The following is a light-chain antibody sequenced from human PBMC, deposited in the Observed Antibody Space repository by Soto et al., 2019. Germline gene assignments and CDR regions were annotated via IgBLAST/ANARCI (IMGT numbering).Light chain of an antibody. Sequence: DIQMTQSPSSVSASVGDRVTITCRASQGISSRLAWYEQKPGKAPNLLIYAASNLQSGVPSRFSGSGSETDFTLTIGSLQPEDFATYYXQQAXSFXXXFXGGTKVEIK. CDR3: QQAXSFXXX. CDR2: AAS. CDR1: QGISSR. V-gene: IGKV1-12*01. J-gene: IGKJ4*01.